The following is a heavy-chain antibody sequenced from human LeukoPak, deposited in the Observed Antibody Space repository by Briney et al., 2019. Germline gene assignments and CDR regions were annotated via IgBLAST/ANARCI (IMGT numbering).Heavy chain of an antibody. Sequence: SGGSLRLSCAASGFTFSIYSMNWVRQAPGKGLEWVSYISGSSSDIYNADSAKGRFTISRDNAKNSLYLQMNSLRDEDTAVYYCARDRARCLDIWGQGTLVTVSS. CDR1: GFTFSIYS. J-gene: IGHJ3*02. CDR2: ISGSSSDI. CDR3: ARDRARCLDI. V-gene: IGHV3-48*02.